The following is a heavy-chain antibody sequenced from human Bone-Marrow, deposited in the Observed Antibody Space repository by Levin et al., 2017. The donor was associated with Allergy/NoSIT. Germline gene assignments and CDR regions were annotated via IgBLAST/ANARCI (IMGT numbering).Heavy chain of an antibody. CDR3: ARGHWYSDGSPYYCPQGD. CDR1: GFTFSSFA. Sequence: GESLKISCAASGFTFSSFAMHWVRQAPARGLDWVAVISHDGSNKYYAESVKGRFTISRDNSKNTLYLEITSLRPEDTAIYYCARGHWYSDGSPYYCPQGDWGRGTQVIVSS. D-gene: IGHD3-22*01. CDR2: ISHDGSNK. V-gene: IGHV3-30-3*01. J-gene: IGHJ4*02.